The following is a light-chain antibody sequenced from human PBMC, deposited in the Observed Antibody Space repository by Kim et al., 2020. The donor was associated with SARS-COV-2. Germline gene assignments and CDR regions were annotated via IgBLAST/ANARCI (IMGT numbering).Light chain of an antibody. CDR3: SALDGSLSEV. CDR1: SNIVGNQG. J-gene: IGLJ3*02. Sequence: QAGLTQPPSVSKGLRQTATLTCTGNSNIVGNQGAAWLQQHQGHPPKLLSYRNNNRPSGISERFSASRSGNTASLTITGLQPEDEADYYCSALDGSLSEVFGGGTQLTVL. CDR2: RNN. V-gene: IGLV10-54*02.